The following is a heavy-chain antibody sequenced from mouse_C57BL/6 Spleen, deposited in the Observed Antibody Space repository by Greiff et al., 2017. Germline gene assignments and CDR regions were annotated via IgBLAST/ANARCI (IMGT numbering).Heavy chain of an antibody. CDR2: IDPSDSYT. Sequence: QVQLQQPGAELVRPGTSVKLSCKASGYTFTSYWMHWVKQRPGQGLEWIGVIDPSDSYTNYNQKFTGKATLTVDTSSSTAYMQLSSLTSEDSAVYYCARTAGSREYYFDYWGQGTTLTGSS. V-gene: IGHV1-59*01. D-gene: IGHD1-1*01. CDR1: GYTFTSYW. J-gene: IGHJ2*01. CDR3: ARTAGSREYYFDY.